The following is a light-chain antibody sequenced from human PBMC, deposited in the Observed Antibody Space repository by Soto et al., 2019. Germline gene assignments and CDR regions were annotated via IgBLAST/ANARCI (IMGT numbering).Light chain of an antibody. CDR2: EVS. CDR3: GSYADSNNYV. V-gene: IGLV2-8*01. Sequence: QTVLTPPPSASGAPGQSVTISSTGTSSDVGGYNYVSWYQQYPGKAPKIMIYEVSKRPSGVPDRFSGSKSGNTASLTVSGLQAEDEADYYCGSYADSNNYVFGTGTKVTVL. J-gene: IGLJ1*01. CDR1: SSDVGGYNY.